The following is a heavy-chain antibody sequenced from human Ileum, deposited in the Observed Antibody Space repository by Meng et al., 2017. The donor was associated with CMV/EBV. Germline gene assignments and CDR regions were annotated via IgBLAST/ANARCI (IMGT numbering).Heavy chain of an antibody. Sequence: GSLRLSCAVYGGSFSGYYWSWIRQPPGKGLEWIGEINHSGSTNYNPSLKSRVTISVDTSKNQFSLKLSSVTAADTAVYYCAREGRYSYLVGNAATAWFDPWGQGSLVTVSS. CDR2: INHSGST. D-gene: IGHD5-18*01. CDR3: AREGRYSYLVGNAATAWFDP. CDR1: GGSFSGYY. J-gene: IGHJ5*02. V-gene: IGHV4-34*01.